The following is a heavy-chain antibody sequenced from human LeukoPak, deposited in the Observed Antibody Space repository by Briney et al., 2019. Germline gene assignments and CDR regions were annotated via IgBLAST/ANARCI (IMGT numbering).Heavy chain of an antibody. CDR1: GFTFSSYG. Sequence: GGSLRLSCAASGFTFSSYGMHWVRQAPGKGLEWVAVIWYDGSNKYYADSVKGRFTISGDNSKNTLYLQMNRLRAEDTAVYYCARPGGYSSSPEGIAVAEGAGYFDYWGQGTLVTVSS. CDR2: IWYDGSNK. CDR3: ARPGGYSSSPEGIAVAEGAGYFDY. J-gene: IGHJ4*02. D-gene: IGHD6-19*01. V-gene: IGHV3-33*01.